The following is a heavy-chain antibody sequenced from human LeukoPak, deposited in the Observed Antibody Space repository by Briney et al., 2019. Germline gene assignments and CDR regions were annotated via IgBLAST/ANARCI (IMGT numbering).Heavy chain of an antibody. CDR3: AKGGYSYDRKDYYYYGMDV. Sequence: PGGSLRLPCAPSGFTFSSYAMSWVRQAPGKGLEWVSAISGSGGSTYYADSVKGRFTISRDNSKNTLYLQMNSLRAEDTAVYYCAKGGYSYDRKDYYYYGMDVWGQGTTVTVSS. D-gene: IGHD5-18*01. CDR2: ISGSGGST. J-gene: IGHJ6*02. V-gene: IGHV3-23*01. CDR1: GFTFSSYA.